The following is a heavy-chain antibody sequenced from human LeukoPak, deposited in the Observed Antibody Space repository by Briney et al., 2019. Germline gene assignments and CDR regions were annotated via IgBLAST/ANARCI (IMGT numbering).Heavy chain of an antibody. CDR2: IIPIFGTA. V-gene: IGHV1-69*13. CDR3: ARGASGSWYVFGAFDI. Sequence: SVKVSCKASGGTFSSYAISWVRQAPGQGLEWMGGIIPIFGTANYAQKFQGRVTITADESTSTAYMELSSLRSEDTAVYYCARGASGSWYVFGAFDIWGQGTMVTVSS. D-gene: IGHD6-13*01. J-gene: IGHJ3*02. CDR1: GGTFSSYA.